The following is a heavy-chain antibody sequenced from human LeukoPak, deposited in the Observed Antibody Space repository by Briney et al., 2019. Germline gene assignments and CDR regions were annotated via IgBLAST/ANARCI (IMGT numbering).Heavy chain of an antibody. J-gene: IGHJ3*01. CDR3: ARRDGYNYRAFDF. CDR1: GFTFSSYW. D-gene: IGHD5-24*01. V-gene: IGHV3-74*01. CDR2: INSDGSST. Sequence: GGSLRLSCAASGFTFSSYWIHWVRQAPGKGLVWVSRINSDGSSTSYADSVKGRFTISRDNAKNTLYLQMNSLRAEDMAVYYCARRDGYNYRAFDFWGQGTMVTVSS.